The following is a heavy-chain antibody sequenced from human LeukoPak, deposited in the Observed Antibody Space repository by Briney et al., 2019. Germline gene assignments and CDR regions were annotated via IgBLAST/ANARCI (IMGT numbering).Heavy chain of an antibody. J-gene: IGHJ5*02. Sequence: WASVKVSCKASGYTFISYGISWVRQAPGQGLEWMGWISPYNGNTNYAQKLQGRVTMTTDTSTSTTYMELRSLRSDDTAVYYCARDSRKSGAVLLWFGELLSWFDPWGQGTLVTVSS. D-gene: IGHD3-10*01. CDR2: ISPYNGNT. CDR3: ARDSRKSGAVLLWFGELLSWFDP. V-gene: IGHV1-18*01. CDR1: GYTFISYG.